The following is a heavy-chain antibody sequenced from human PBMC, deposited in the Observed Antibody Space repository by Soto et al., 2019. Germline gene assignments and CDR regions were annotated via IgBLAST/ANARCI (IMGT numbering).Heavy chain of an antibody. CDR3: TSHNYDGSGYYYYYYGMDV. D-gene: IGHD3-22*01. CDR2: IYYSGST. J-gene: IGHJ6*02. Sequence: SETLALTCTVSGCSISIYYWRWFRQPPGKGLEWIGYIYYSGSTNYNPSLKSRVTLSVDTSKNQFSLKLSSVTAADTAVYYCTSHNYDGSGYYYYYYGMDVWGQGTTVNASS. V-gene: IGHV4-59*08. CDR1: GCSISIYY.